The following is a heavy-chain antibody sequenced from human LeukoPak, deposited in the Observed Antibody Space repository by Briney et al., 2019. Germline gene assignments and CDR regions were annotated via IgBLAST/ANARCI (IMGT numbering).Heavy chain of an antibody. D-gene: IGHD6-19*01. CDR3: ARSSGWYDY. CDR1: GFTFTTYW. V-gene: IGHV3-74*01. J-gene: IGHJ4*02. Sequence: GGSLRLSCAASGFTFTTYWMHWVRQAPGKGLVWVSGINSDGSSTTYADSGKGRFTISRDNAKNTPYLQMNSLRDEDTAVYHCARSSGWYDYWGQGTLVTVSS. CDR2: INSDGSST.